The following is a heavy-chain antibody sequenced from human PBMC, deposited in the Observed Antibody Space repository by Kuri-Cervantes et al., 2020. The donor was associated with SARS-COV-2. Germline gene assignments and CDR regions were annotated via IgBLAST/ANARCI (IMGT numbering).Heavy chain of an antibody. V-gene: IGHV3-49*04. CDR1: GFTFGDYA. J-gene: IGHJ6*02. CDR3: TRDRQRSIVVVVAATHYYYYGMDV. Sequence: GESLKISCTASGFTFGDYAMSWVRQAPGKGLEWVGFIRSKAYGGTTEYAASVKGRFTISRDDSKSIAYLQMNSLKTEDTAVYYCTRDRQRSIVVVVAATHYYYYGMDVWGQGTTVTVSS. D-gene: IGHD2-15*01. CDR2: IRSKAYGGTT.